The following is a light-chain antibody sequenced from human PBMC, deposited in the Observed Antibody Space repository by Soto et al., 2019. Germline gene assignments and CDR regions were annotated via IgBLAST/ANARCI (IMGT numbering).Light chain of an antibody. V-gene: IGKV1-39*01. CDR3: QQSYSTLRT. J-gene: IGKJ1*01. CDR2: AAS. Sequence: IQMTQSPSSLSASVGDRVKITCRASQSISSYLNWYQQKPGKAPKLLIYAASSLQSGVPSRFSGSGSGTDFTLTISSLQPEDFATYYCQQSYSTLRTFGQGTEV. CDR1: QSISSY.